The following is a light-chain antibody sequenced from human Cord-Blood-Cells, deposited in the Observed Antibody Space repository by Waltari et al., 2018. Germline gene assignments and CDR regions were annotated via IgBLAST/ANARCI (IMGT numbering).Light chain of an antibody. CDR3: AAWDDSLRV. V-gene: IGLV1-47*01. CDR1: SYNIGRNY. CDR2: RNN. J-gene: IGLJ3*02. Sequence: QSVLTQPPSASGTPGQRVTITCSGSSYNIGRNYVYWYQQLPGTAPNLHIYRNNQRPSGVPDRFSGSKSGTSASLAISGLRSEDEADYYCAAWDDSLRVFGGGTKLTVL.